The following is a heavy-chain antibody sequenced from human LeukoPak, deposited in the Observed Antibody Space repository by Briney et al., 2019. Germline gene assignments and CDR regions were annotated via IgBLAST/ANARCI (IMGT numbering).Heavy chain of an antibody. CDR2: INPSGGST. CDR1: GYTFTSYY. J-gene: IGHJ3*02. V-gene: IGHV1-46*01. D-gene: IGHD5-24*01. Sequence: ASVKVSCKASGYTFTSYYMHWVRQAPGQGLEWMGIINPSGGSTSYAQNFQGRVTLTRDTSTSTVYMELSSLRSEDTAIYYCARIRDGYNDAYDIWGQGTVVTVPS. CDR3: ARIRDGYNDAYDI.